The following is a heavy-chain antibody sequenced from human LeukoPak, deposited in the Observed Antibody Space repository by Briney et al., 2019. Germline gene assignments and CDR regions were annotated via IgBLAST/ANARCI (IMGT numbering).Heavy chain of an antibody. D-gene: IGHD6-19*01. J-gene: IGHJ4*02. V-gene: IGHV4-4*02. Sequence: PSETLSLTCAVSGGSISSDHWWSWVRQPPGKGLEWIGEIHHSGSTNYNPSLKSRVTISVDKLKNQFSLKMSSVTAADTAVYYCASKLTAVAGYFDYWGQGTLVTVSS. CDR1: GGSISSDHW. CDR2: IHHSGST. CDR3: ASKLTAVAGYFDY.